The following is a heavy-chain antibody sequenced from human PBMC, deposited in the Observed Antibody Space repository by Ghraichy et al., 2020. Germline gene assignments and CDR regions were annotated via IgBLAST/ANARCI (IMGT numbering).Heavy chain of an antibody. CDR3: AKRPVAGRWYFAL. V-gene: IGHV3-23*01. J-gene: IGHJ2*01. CDR2: ISKSGDDT. CDR1: GFTFSSYA. D-gene: IGHD6-19*01. Sequence: GGSLRLSCAASGFTFSSYAMMWVRQAPGKELVWVSAISKSGDDTSYTDSVKGRFTLSRDNSNNTLYLQMNSLRADDTAVYHCAKRPVAGRWYFALWGRGTLVTGSS.